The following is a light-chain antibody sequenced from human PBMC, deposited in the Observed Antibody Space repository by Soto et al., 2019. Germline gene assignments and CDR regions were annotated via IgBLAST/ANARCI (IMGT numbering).Light chain of an antibody. Sequence: IVLTQYPVTLSLSPGESGTISCRAGQNIGTYVAWYQQRRGQAPRLLIYDASDRAAGIPVRFSGSGSGTDFTLTISSPEPEDFAVYYCQQRSSWPPSFGPGTKVDIK. V-gene: IGKV3-11*01. J-gene: IGKJ3*01. CDR1: QNIGTY. CDR2: DAS. CDR3: QQRSSWPPS.